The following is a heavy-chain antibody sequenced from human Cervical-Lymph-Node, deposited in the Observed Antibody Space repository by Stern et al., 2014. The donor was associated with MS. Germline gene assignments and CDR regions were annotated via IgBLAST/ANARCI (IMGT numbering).Heavy chain of an antibody. CDR3: AKHADSAGGA. CDR1: GFTFSDSF. D-gene: IGHD3-10*01. Sequence: EVQLVESGGGLVQPGGSLRLSCEASGFTFSDSFMDWVRQAPGKGLEWVGRIRNKGSSYTTQYVASVEGRFTISRDDSTNSVFLQMNSLKTEDTSVYYCAKHADSAGGAWGQGTLVTVSS. V-gene: IGHV3-72*01. J-gene: IGHJ5*02. CDR2: IRNKGSSYTT.